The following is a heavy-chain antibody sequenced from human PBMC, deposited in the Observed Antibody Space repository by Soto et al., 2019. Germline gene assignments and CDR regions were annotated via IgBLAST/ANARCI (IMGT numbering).Heavy chain of an antibody. CDR2: ISYDGSNK. CDR3: AKDFTWFPYYFDY. V-gene: IGHV3-30*18. D-gene: IGHD3-10*01. J-gene: IGHJ4*02. Sequence: QVQLVESGGGVVQPGRSLRLSCAASGFTFSSYGMHWVRQAPGKGLEWVAVISYDGSNKYYADSVKGRFTISRDNSKNTLYLQMNSLRAEDTAVYYCAKDFTWFPYYFDYWGQGTLVTVSS. CDR1: GFTFSSYG.